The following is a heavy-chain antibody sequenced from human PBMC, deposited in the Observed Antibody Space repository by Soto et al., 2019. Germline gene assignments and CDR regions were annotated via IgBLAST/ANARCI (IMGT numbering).Heavy chain of an antibody. V-gene: IGHV1-69*06. CDR3: ARDSRVGATPYYYYYGMDV. J-gene: IGHJ6*02. D-gene: IGHD1-26*01. CDR2: IIPIFGTA. CDR1: GGTFSSYA. Sequence: SVKVSCKASGGTFSSYAISWVRQAPGQGLEWMGGIIPIFGTANYAQKFQGRVTITADKSTSTAYMELSSLRSEDTAVYYCARDSRVGATPYYYYYGMDVWGQGTPVTVYS.